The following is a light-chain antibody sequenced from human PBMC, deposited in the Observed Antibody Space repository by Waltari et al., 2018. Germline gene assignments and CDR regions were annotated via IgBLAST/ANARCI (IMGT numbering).Light chain of an antibody. CDR1: QSVGGS. Sequence: EIVLTQSPGTLSLSPGERATLSCRASQSVGGSLTWYQQKPGQAPRLLIYGSSSRATGIPDRFSGSVSGTDFSLTISRLEPEDVALYDCQHYVRLPVSFGQGTKVDIK. J-gene: IGKJ1*01. CDR2: GSS. CDR3: QHYVRLPVS. V-gene: IGKV3-20*01.